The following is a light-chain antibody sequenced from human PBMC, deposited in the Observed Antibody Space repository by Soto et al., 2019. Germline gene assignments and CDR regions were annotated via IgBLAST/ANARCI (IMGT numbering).Light chain of an antibody. CDR2: GNS. J-gene: IGLJ2*01. CDR1: SSNIGAGYD. Sequence: QSVLPQPPSVSGAPGQRVTISCTGSSSNIGAGYDVHWYQQLPGTAPKLLIYGNSNRPSGVPDRFSGSKSGTSASLAITGLQAEDEADYYCQSYDSSVSNVVFGGGTKLTVL. CDR3: QSYDSSVSNVV. V-gene: IGLV1-40*01.